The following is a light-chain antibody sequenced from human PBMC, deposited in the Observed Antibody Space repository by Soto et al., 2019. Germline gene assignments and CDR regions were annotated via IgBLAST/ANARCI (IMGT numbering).Light chain of an antibody. CDR3: AAWDDSLSGLV. J-gene: IGLJ1*01. CDR2: RNN. V-gene: IGLV1-47*01. Sequence: VLTQPPSASGTPGQRVTISCSGSSPNIGSNYVYWYQQLPGTAPKLLIYRNNQRPSGVPDRFSGSKSGTSASLAISGLRSEDEADYYCAAWDDSLSGLVFGTGTKLTVL. CDR1: SPNIGSNY.